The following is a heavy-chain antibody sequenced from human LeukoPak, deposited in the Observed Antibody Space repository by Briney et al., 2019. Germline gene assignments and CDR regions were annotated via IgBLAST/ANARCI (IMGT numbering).Heavy chain of an antibody. J-gene: IGHJ5*02. CDR2: INGNGGNT. D-gene: IGHD4-11*01. Sequence: PGGSLRLSCAASGFTFSSYAMSWVRQGPGKGLEWVSAINGNGGNTFYADSVKGRFTISRDNSKNTLYLQMNSLRAEDTAVYYCARDGTVTAGPFDPWGRGTLVTVSS. V-gene: IGHV3-23*01. CDR3: ARDGTVTAGPFDP. CDR1: GFTFSSYA.